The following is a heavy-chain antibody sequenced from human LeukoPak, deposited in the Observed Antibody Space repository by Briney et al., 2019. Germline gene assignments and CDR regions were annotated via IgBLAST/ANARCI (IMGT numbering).Heavy chain of an antibody. V-gene: IGHV3-23*01. CDR2: ISGSGGGT. J-gene: IGHJ4*02. Sequence: SGGSLRLSCAASGFTFSSYAMGWVRQAPGKGLEWVSAISGSGGGTYYADSVKGRFTISRDNSKNTLYLQMNSLRAEDTAVYYCAKWSATDVVITTLFDYWGQGTLVTVSS. D-gene: IGHD3-22*01. CDR3: AKWSATDVVITTLFDY. CDR1: GFTFSSYA.